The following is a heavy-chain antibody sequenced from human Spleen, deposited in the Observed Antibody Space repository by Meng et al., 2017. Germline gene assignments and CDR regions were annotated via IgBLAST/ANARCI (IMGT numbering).Heavy chain of an antibody. D-gene: IGHD2-15*01. CDR1: GFTFSSYV. J-gene: IGHJ3*02. V-gene: IGHV3-74*01. CDR3: ARPSHGSGGSCHDAFDI. CDR2: INTDGSTT. Sequence: GESLKISCAASGFTFSSYVMSWVRQAPGKGLVWVSRINTDGSTTSYADSVKGRFTISRDNDKNSLYLQMNSLRAEDTAVYYCARPSHGSGGSCHDAFDIWGQGTMVTVSS.